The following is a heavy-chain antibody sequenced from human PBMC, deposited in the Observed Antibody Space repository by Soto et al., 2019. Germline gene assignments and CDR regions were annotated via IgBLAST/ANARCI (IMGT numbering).Heavy chain of an antibody. CDR3: AHFYCNSTSCPPYYYYGMDV. CDR1: GYTFTGYY. Sequence: ASVKVSCEASGYTFTGYYIHWVRQAPGEGLEWMGWINPNSGGTNYAQKFQGRVTMTRDTSISTAYMELSRLRSDDTAVYYCAHFYCNSTSCPPYYYYGMDVWGQGTTVTVSS. CDR2: INPNSGGT. J-gene: IGHJ6*02. D-gene: IGHD2-2*01. V-gene: IGHV1-2*02.